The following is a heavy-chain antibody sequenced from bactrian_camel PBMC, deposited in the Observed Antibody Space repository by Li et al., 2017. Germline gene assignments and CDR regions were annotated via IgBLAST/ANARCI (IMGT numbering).Heavy chain of an antibody. Sequence: HVQLVESGGGSVQAGGSLRLSCEASGITYSSYCMGWFRQAPGKEREGVAGIQTTTGGIAYADSVKGRFTISRDKAKYILYLEMSALQPEDSGVYYCGADPLFLSITERDPGATYWGQGTQVTVSS. CDR1: GITYSSYC. V-gene: IGHV3S1*01. CDR3: GADPLFLSITERDPGATY. D-gene: IGHD3*01. CDR2: IQTTTGGI. J-gene: IGHJ4*01.